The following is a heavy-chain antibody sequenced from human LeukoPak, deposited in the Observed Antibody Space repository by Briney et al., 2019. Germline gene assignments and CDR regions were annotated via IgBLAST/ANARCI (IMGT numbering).Heavy chain of an antibody. CDR2: IYTSGST. CDR3: VREYSGFDY. J-gene: IGHJ4*02. V-gene: IGHV4-61*02. D-gene: IGHD6-13*01. Sequence: PSQTLSLTCTVSGGSISSGSYYWSWIRQPAGKGLEWIGRIYTSGSTNYNPSLKSRVTFSVDTSKNQFSLKLTSVTAADTAVYYCVREYSGFDYWGQGTLVTVSS. CDR1: GGSISSGSYY.